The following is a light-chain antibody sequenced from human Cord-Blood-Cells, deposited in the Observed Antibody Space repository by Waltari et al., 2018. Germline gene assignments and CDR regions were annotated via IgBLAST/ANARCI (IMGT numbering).Light chain of an antibody. CDR1: SSDVGSYNL. V-gene: IGLV2-23*01. J-gene: IGLJ2*01. CDR3: CSYAGSSTLV. CDR2: EGS. Sequence: QSALTQPASVSGSPGQSITISCTGTSSDVGSYNLVSWYQQHPGKAPKLMIYEGSKWPSGVSNRFSCSKSGNTASLTISVLQAEEEADYYCCSYAGSSTLVFGGGTKLTVL.